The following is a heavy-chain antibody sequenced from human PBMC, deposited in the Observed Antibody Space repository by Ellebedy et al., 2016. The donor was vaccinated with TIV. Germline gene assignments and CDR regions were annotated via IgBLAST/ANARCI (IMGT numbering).Heavy chain of an antibody. CDR2: INWNSGKT. J-gene: IGHJ6*03. D-gene: IGHD1-7*01. CDR1: GFSFDDYS. Sequence: GGSLRLXXAASGFSFDDYSMHWVRQTPGKGLEWVSGINWNSGKTAYADSVKGRFTISRDNGKYSLYLQMNSLRDEDTALYYCAKDGKAGSTFYYYLDVWGKGTTVTVSS. CDR3: AKDGKAGSTFYYYLDV. V-gene: IGHV3-9*01.